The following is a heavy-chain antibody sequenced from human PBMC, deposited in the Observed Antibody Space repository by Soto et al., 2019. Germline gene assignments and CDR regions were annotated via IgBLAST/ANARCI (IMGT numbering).Heavy chain of an antibody. CDR3: ARSLLKVILPLGY. CDR1: GYTFSGYY. J-gene: IGHJ4*02. D-gene: IGHD3-3*02. V-gene: IGHV1-2*02. CDR2: INTLSGDT. Sequence: QVQLVQSGAEVKKPGASVKVSCKASGYTFSGYYMHWVRQAPGQGLEWMGWINTLSGDTSFPQKLQGRFAITRDTSIDTAFMELSRLTSGDTAIYYCARSLLKVILPLGYWGQGTLVSVSS.